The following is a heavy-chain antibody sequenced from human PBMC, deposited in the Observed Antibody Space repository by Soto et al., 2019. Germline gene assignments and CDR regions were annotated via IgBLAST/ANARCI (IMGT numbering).Heavy chain of an antibody. Sequence: GGSLRLSCAASGFTFSSYAMHWVRQAPGKGLEYVSAISSNGGSTYYANSVKGRFTISRDNSKNTLYLQMGSLRAEDMAVYYCARGYCSGGGCYRDAFDIWGQGTMVTVSS. V-gene: IGHV3-64*01. J-gene: IGHJ3*02. CDR2: ISSNGGST. CDR3: ARGYCSGGGCYRDAFDI. CDR1: GFTFSSYA. D-gene: IGHD2-15*01.